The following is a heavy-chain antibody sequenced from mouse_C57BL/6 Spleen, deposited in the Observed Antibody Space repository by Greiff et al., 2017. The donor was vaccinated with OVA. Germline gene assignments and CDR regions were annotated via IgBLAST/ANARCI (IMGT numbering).Heavy chain of an antibody. Sequence: VQLQQSGPELVKPGASVKISCKASGYAFSSSWMNWVKQRPGKGLEWIGRIYPGDGDTNYNGKFKGKATLTADKSSSTAYMQLSSLTSEDSAVYFCARNYGSSYNYWSQGTTLTVSS. J-gene: IGHJ2*01. V-gene: IGHV1-82*01. CDR1: GYAFSSSW. CDR3: ARNYGSSYNY. CDR2: IYPGDGDT. D-gene: IGHD1-1*01.